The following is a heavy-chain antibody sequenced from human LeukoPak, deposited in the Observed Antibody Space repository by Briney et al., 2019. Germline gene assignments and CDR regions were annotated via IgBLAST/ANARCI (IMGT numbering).Heavy chain of an antibody. V-gene: IGHV1-2*06. CDR2: INPNSGGT. CDR3: ARIRGGSGWEYYFDY. D-gene: IGHD6-19*01. CDR1: GYTFTSYG. Sequence: GASVKVSCKASGYTFTSYGISWVRQAPGQGLEWMGRINPNSGGTNYAQKFQGRVTMTRDTSISQAYMELSRLRSDDTALYSCARIRGGSGWEYYFDYWGQGTLVTVSS. J-gene: IGHJ4*02.